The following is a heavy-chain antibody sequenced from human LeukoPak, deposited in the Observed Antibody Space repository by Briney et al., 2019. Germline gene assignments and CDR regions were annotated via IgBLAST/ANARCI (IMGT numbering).Heavy chain of an antibody. J-gene: IGHJ4*02. CDR2: IYPGGSDT. CDR1: GYSFTGYW. CDR3: ARHGDGYNRPLDY. D-gene: IGHD5-24*01. Sequence: GESLKISCKGSGYSFTGYWIAWVRQMPGKGLELMGIIYPGGSDTRYNPSFQGQVTISADKSITTAYLQWSSLKASDTAMYYCARHGDGYNRPLDYWGQGTLVTVSS. V-gene: IGHV5-51*01.